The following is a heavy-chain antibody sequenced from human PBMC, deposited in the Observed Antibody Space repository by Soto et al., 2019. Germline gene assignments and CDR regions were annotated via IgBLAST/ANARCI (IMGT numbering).Heavy chain of an antibody. D-gene: IGHD1-26*01. J-gene: IGHJ4*02. CDR1: GFTFSDYY. V-gene: IGHV3-11*01. CDR2: ISSSGCTI. CDR3: ASFRIAGALIDY. Sequence: GGSLRLSWAASGFTFSDYYMSWIRQAPGKGLEWVSYISSSGCTIYYAVSVKGRFPVPRDNAKNSLYLQMNSLRAEDTAVYYCASFRIAGALIDYWGQGTLVTVSS.